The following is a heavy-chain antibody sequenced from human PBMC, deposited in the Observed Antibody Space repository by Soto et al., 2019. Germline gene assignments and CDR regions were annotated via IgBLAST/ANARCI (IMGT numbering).Heavy chain of an antibody. CDR2: ISAYNGNT. J-gene: IGHJ4*02. CDR3: ARVKIRLGELSSYYFDY. V-gene: IGHV1-18*01. CDR1: GYTFTSYG. Sequence: QVQLVQSGAEVKKPGASVKVSCKASGYTFTSYGISWVRQAPGQGLEWMGWISAYNGNTNYAQKLQGRVTMTTDTSXSXXYMELRSLRSDDTAVYYCARVKIRLGELSSYYFDYWGQGTLVTVSS. D-gene: IGHD3-16*02.